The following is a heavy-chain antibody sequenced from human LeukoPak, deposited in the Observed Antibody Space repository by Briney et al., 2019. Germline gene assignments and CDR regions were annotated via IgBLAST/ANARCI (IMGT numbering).Heavy chain of an antibody. J-gene: IGHJ4*02. CDR3: AKDSGSYSFDY. Sequence: PGGSLRLSCAASGFTFSNAWMSWVRQAPGKGLEWVGRIKSKTDGGTTDYAAPVKGRFTISRDDSKNTLYLQMNSLKTEDTAVYYCAKDSGSYSFDYWGQGTLVTVSS. D-gene: IGHD1-26*01. CDR2: IKSKTDGGTT. V-gene: IGHV3-15*01. CDR1: GFTFSNAW.